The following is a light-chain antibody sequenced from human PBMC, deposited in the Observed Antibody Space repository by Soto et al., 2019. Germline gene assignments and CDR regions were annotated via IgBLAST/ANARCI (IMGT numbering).Light chain of an antibody. J-gene: IGLJ3*02. CDR1: TGAVTSGLY. Sequence: QAVVTQEPSLTVSPGGKVTLTCGSSTGAVTSGLYPYWFQQKPGQAPRTLIYDTTNKHSWTPARFSGSLLGGKAALTLSGAQPEDEAEYYCLLSYDGGRVFGGGTKLTVL. CDR2: DTT. V-gene: IGLV7-46*01. CDR3: LLSYDGGRV.